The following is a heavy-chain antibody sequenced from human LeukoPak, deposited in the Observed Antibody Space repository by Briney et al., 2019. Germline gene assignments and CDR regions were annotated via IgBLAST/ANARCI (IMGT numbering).Heavy chain of an antibody. CDR2: INHSGST. V-gene: IGHV4-34*01. Sequence: SETLSLTCAVYSESFIGYYWGWIRQPPGKGLEWIGEINHSGSTNYNPSLKSRVTISIDTSKNQFSLKLTSVTAADTAVYYCTIHPDLDSPRRKYHFDYWGQGTLVTVSS. CDR1: SESFIGYY. D-gene: IGHD3/OR15-3a*01. J-gene: IGHJ4*02. CDR3: TIHPDLDSPRRKYHFDY.